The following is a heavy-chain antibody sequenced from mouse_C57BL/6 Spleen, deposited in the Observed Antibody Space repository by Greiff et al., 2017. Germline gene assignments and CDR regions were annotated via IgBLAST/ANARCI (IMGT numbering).Heavy chain of an antibody. CDR3: ARRGYYFDY. V-gene: IGHV1-69*01. CDR1: GYTFTSYW. CDR2: IDPSDSYT. J-gene: IGHJ2*01. Sequence: QVQLQQPGAELVMPGASVKLSCKASGYTFTSYWMNWVKQRPGQGLEWIGEIDPSDSYTNYNQKFKGKSTLTVDKSSSTAYMQLSSLTSEDSAVYYCARRGYYFDYWGQGTTLTVAS.